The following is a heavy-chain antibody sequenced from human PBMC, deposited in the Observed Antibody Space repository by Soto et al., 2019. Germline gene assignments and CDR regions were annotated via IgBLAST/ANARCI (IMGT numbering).Heavy chain of an antibody. CDR1: GYTFTLYS. J-gene: IGHJ4*02. Sequence: ASVKVSCKASGYTFTLYSIHWVRQAPGQGLEWMGVINPSGGSTSYTQKVQGRVTMTRDTSTTTVYMELSSLRSDDTAVYYCARDDAYWGQGTLVTVSS. CDR2: INPSGGST. CDR3: ARDDAY. V-gene: IGHV1-46*01.